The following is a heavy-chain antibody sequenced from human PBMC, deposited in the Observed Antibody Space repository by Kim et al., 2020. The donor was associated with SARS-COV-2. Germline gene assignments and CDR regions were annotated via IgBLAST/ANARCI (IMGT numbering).Heavy chain of an antibody. V-gene: IGHV3-66*01. Sequence: GGSTYYADSVKGRFTISRDNSKNTLYLQMNSPRAEDTAVYYCARGLAFDIWGQGTMVTVSS. CDR3: ARGLAFDI. J-gene: IGHJ3*02. CDR2: GGST.